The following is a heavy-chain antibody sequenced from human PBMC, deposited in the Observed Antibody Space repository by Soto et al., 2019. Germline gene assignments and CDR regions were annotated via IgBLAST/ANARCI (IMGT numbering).Heavy chain of an antibody. CDR1: GFTFSDFG. Sequence: VGSLRLSCVVSGFTFSDFGMHWVRQSPGEGLAWVASISKDGLDRYYSESVKGRFTISRDDSKNTVFLQMNSLKVEDTAAYFCASPREGQWLVFDHWGQRTLVTVSS. CDR3: ASPREGQWLVFDH. V-gene: IGHV3-30*19. J-gene: IGHJ4*02. CDR2: ISKDGLDR. D-gene: IGHD6-19*01.